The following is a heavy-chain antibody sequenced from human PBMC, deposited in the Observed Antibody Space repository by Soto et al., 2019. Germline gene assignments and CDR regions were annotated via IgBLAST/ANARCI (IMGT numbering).Heavy chain of an antibody. CDR1: GFTFSDFG. Sequence: VGSLRLSCVVSGFTFSDFGMHWVRQSPGEGLAWVASISKDGLDRYYSESVKGRFTISRDDSKNTVFLQMNSLKVEDTAAYFCASPREGQWLVFDHWGQRTLVTVSS. CDR3: ASPREGQWLVFDH. V-gene: IGHV3-30*19. J-gene: IGHJ4*02. CDR2: ISKDGLDR. D-gene: IGHD6-19*01.